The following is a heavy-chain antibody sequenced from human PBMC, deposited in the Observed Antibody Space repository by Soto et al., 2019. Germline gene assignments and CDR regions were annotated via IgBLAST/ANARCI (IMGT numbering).Heavy chain of an antibody. CDR2: ISYDGSNK. D-gene: IGHD3-22*01. Sequence: PWGSLRISCATSVFTFSIYGMHWVRQAPGKGLEWVAVISYDGSNKYYADSVKGRFTISRDNSKNTLYLQMNSLRAEDTAVYYCAIGHTVVVIGNWGQGTMVTVSS. CDR1: VFTFSIYG. J-gene: IGHJ4*02. CDR3: AIGHTVVVIGN. V-gene: IGHV3-30*03.